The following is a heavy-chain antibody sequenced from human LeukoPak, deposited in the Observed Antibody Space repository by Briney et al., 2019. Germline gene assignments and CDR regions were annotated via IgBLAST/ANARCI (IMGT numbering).Heavy chain of an antibody. CDR3: TRARREQGYVYGADFFY. Sequence: ASVKVSCKASGFSLSGYYIHWVRQAPGQELEWMGWTKPKDGGTNDADNFEGRVTLTRDTSTNTAFMELTKLRSDDTAVYYCTRARREQGYVYGADFFYWGQGTLVIVS. CDR2: TKPKDGGT. CDR1: GFSLSGYY. V-gene: IGHV1-2*02. D-gene: IGHD4/OR15-4a*01. J-gene: IGHJ4*02.